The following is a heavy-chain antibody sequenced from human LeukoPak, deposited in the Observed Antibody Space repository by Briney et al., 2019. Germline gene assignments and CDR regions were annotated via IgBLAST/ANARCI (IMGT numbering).Heavy chain of an antibody. CDR1: GFTFDDYA. V-gene: IGHV3-9*01. Sequence: PGRSLRLSCAASGFTFDDYAMHWVWQAPGKGLEWVSGISWNSGSIGYADSVKGRFTISRDNAKNSLYLQMNSLRAEDTALYYCAKGGGNRDRGHKYYYYGMDVWGQGTTVTVSS. D-gene: IGHD2-15*01. CDR2: ISWNSGSI. CDR3: AKGGGNRDRGHKYYYYGMDV. J-gene: IGHJ6*02.